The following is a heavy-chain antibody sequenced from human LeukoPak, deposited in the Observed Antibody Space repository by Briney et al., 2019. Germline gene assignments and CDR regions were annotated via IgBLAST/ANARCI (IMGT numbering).Heavy chain of an antibody. CDR3: ARDSRGYSSGWYYFDY. D-gene: IGHD6-19*01. Sequence: SETLSLTCTVSGGSIGGYYWSWIRQPPGKGLEWIGYIYYYGSTNNNPSLKSRVAISVDTSKNQFSLKLSSVTAADTAVYYCARDSRGYSSGWYYFDYWGQGTLVTVSS. J-gene: IGHJ4*02. CDR2: IYYYGST. CDR1: GGSIGGYY. V-gene: IGHV4-59*12.